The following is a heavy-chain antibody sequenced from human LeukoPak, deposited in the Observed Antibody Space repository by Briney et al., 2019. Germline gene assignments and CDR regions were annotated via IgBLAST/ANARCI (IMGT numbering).Heavy chain of an antibody. CDR1: GGSISSRTYY. V-gene: IGHV4-39*07. CDR3: ARDLASLVAFDI. D-gene: IGHD3-16*01. Sequence: SETLSLTCTVSGGSISSRTYYWGWIRQPPGKGLEWIGSMYYSGSTSYNPSLKSRVTISVDTSKNQFSLKLSSVIAADTAVYYCARDLASLVAFDIWGQGTMVTVSS. CDR2: MYYSGST. J-gene: IGHJ3*02.